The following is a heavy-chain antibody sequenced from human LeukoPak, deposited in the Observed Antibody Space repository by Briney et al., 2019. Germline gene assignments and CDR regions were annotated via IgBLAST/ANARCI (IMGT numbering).Heavy chain of an antibody. CDR3: AREVHYYDSSGYYNWFDP. V-gene: IGHV4-59*01. Sequence: SETLSLTCAVYGGSFSGYYWSWIRQPPGKGLEWIGYIYYSGSTNYNPSLKSRVTISVDTSKNQFSLKLSSVTAADTAVYYCAREVHYYDSSGYYNWFDPWGQGTLVTVSS. CDR1: GGSFSGYY. D-gene: IGHD3-22*01. CDR2: IYYSGST. J-gene: IGHJ5*02.